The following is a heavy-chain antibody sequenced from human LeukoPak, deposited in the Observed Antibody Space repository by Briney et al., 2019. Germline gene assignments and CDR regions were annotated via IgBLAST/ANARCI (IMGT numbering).Heavy chain of an antibody. CDR3: ARQRETSDY. Sequence: PSETLSLTCTVSGGSISSYYWSWIRQPPGKGLEWIGSIYYSGSTYYNPSLKSRVTISVDTSKNQFSLKLSSVTAADTAVYYCARQRETSDYWGQGTLVTVSS. V-gene: IGHV4-59*05. CDR2: IYYSGST. J-gene: IGHJ4*02. D-gene: IGHD1-1*01. CDR1: GGSISSYY.